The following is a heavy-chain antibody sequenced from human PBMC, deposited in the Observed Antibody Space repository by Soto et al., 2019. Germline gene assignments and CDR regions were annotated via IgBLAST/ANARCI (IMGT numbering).Heavy chain of an antibody. CDR1: GYSFDNYW. CDR3: VRYRSRDYYYGMDV. Sequence: GEFLKISCKGSGYSFDNYWIGWVRQMPGKGLEWMAIIYPGDSDRRYSPSFQGQVTISADQSISTAYLQWSSLKASDTANYYCVRYRSRDYYYGMDVWGQGTTVTVSS. J-gene: IGHJ6*02. V-gene: IGHV5-51*01. D-gene: IGHD1-26*01. CDR2: IYPGDSDR.